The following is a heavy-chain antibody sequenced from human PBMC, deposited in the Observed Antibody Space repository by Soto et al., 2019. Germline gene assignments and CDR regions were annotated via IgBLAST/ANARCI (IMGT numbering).Heavy chain of an antibody. CDR3: ARGRYSGSLDLFDP. V-gene: IGHV1-18*01. Sequence: QVQLVQSGAEVKKPGASVKVSCKASGYTFTKHDITWVRQAPGQGLEWMGWISAYNGNTNYAQELQGRVTMTTDTSTSTAYMELRSLRSDDTAVYYCARGRYSGSLDLFDPWGQGTRVTVSS. CDR2: ISAYNGNT. D-gene: IGHD1-26*01. J-gene: IGHJ5*02. CDR1: GYTFTKHD.